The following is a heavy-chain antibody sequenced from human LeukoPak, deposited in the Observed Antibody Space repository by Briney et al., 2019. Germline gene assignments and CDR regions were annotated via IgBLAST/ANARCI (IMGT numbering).Heavy chain of an antibody. J-gene: IGHJ4*02. CDR2: INPNSGGT. Sequence: ASVKVSCKASGYTFTGYYMHWVRQAPGQGLEWMGWINPNSGGTNYAQKFQGRVTMTRDTSISIAYMELSRLRSDDTAVYYCARAVGRYVWGSYRLTQEGDYWGQGTLVTVSS. V-gene: IGHV1-2*02. D-gene: IGHD3-16*02. CDR1: GYTFTGYY. CDR3: ARAVGRYVWGSYRLTQEGDY.